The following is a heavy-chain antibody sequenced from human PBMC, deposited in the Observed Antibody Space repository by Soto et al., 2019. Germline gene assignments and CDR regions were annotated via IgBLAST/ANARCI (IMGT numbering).Heavy chain of an antibody. CDR3: ARGHPYNWNSGPGSPDSGFSDY. CDR2: INHSGST. Sequence: PSETLSLTCAVYGGSFSGYYWSWIRQPPGKGLEWIGEINHSGSTNYNPSLKRRVTISVDTSKNQFSLKLSSVTAADTAVYYCARGHPYNWNSGPGSPDSGFSDYWGQGTLVTVSS. D-gene: IGHD1-7*01. J-gene: IGHJ4*02. V-gene: IGHV4-34*01. CDR1: GGSFSGYY.